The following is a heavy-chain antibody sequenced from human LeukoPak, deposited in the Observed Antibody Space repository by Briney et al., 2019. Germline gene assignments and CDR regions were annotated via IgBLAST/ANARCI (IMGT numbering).Heavy chain of an antibody. D-gene: IGHD6-19*01. J-gene: IGHJ4*02. CDR1: GFIFSSYE. CDR2: ISGSGTTI. Sequence: GGSLRLSCAASGFIFSSYEMNWVRQAPGKGLEWVSYISGSGTTIYYADSVKGRFTISRDNAENSLYLQMNSLRAEDTAVYYCARGAVAGTWDYYFDYWGQGTLVTVSS. CDR3: ARGAVAGTWDYYFDY. V-gene: IGHV3-48*03.